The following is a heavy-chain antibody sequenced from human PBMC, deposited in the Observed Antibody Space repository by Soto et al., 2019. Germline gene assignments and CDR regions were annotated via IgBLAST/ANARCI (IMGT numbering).Heavy chain of an antibody. CDR3: ARVTGEVGALYSFDY. CDR1: GYTFTSYD. J-gene: IGHJ4*02. V-gene: IGHV1-8*01. D-gene: IGHD1-26*01. Sequence: ASVKVSCKASGYTFTSYDINWVRQATGQGLEWMGWMNPNSGNTSYAQKLQGRVTMTRDTSISTAYMELSGLKSDDTAVYYCARVTGEVGALYSFDYWGQGTLVTVSS. CDR2: MNPNSGNT.